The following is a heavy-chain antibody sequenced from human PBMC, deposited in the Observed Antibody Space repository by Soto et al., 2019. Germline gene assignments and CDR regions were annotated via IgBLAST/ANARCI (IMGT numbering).Heavy chain of an antibody. Sequence: GGSLRLSCAASGFTFSSYGMHWVRQAPGKGLEWVAVISYDGSNKYYADSVKGRFTISRDNSKNTLYLQMNSLRAEDTAVYYCARSYNDFGGVVSCFDPWGQGTLVTVSS. CDR3: ARSYNDFGGVVSCFDP. D-gene: IGHD2-8*02. CDR2: ISYDGSNK. CDR1: GFTFSSYG. V-gene: IGHV3-30*03. J-gene: IGHJ5*02.